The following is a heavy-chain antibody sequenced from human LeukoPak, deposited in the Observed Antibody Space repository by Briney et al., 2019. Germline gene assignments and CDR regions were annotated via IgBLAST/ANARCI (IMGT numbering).Heavy chain of an antibody. V-gene: IGHV3-9*01. CDR1: GFTFDDYA. J-gene: IGHJ6*02. D-gene: IGHD5-12*01. Sequence: PGGSLRLSCAASGFTFDDYAMHWVRQAPGKGLEWVSGISWNSGSIGYADSVKGRFTISRDNAKNSLYLQMNSLRAEDTALYYCAKSMATTYYSMDVWGQGTTVTVSS. CDR2: ISWNSGSI. CDR3: AKSMATTYYSMDV.